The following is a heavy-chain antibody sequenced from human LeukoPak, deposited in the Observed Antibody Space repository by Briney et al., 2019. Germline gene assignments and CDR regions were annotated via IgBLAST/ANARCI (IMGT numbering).Heavy chain of an antibody. CDR1: GWSCSGYY. J-gene: IGHJ6*04. V-gene: IGHV4-34*01. D-gene: IGHD3-22*01. CDR3: SRGTRRVTMIVVPIRLDV. CDR2: IHHSESS. Sequence: SETLSLTCAVYGWSCSGYYWSWIRKPPGQGREWFVNIHHSESSNYNPSLESRVTITVDTSKNAFTLKLSSVSVAHTAFYSSSRGTRRVTMIVVPIRLDVWGKGTTVTVSS.